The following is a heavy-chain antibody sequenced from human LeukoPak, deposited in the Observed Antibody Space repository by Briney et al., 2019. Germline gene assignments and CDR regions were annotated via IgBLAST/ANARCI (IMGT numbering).Heavy chain of an antibody. CDR2: IYYSGST. J-gene: IGHJ4*02. CDR3: ARLQGGRSGYYPFNQ. V-gene: IGHV4-30-4*01. CDR1: GGSISSGDYY. Sequence: PSQTLSLTCTVSGGSISSGDYYWGWIRQPPGKGLEWIRYIYYSGSTYYNPSLKSRVTISVDTSKNQFSLKLNAVTAADTAVYYCARLQGGRSGYYPFNQWGQGTLVTVSS. D-gene: IGHD3-22*01.